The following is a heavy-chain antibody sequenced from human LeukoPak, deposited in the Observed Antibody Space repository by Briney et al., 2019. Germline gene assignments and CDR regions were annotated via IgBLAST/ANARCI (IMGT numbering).Heavy chain of an antibody. Sequence: GGSLRLSCAASGFTFSSYNMDWVRQAPGKGLEWVSSVSGSAIYTYYADSVKGRFTISRDNAKKSLYLQMNSLRAEDTAVYYCASASYCSSTSCYLDFDYGGQGTLVTVSS. CDR3: ASASYCSSTSCYLDFDY. CDR2: VSGSAIYT. CDR1: GFTFSSYN. J-gene: IGHJ4*02. V-gene: IGHV3-21*01. D-gene: IGHD2-2*01.